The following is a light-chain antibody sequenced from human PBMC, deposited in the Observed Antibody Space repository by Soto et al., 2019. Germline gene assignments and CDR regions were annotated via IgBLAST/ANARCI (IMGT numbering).Light chain of an antibody. CDR3: QQYYSYPPT. V-gene: IGKV1-8*01. CDR2: AAS. J-gene: IGKJ1*01. CDR1: QGISSY. Sequence: AIRMTQSPSSLSSSTGDRVTLTCRASQGISSYLAWYQQKPGKAPKLLIYAASNLQSGVPSRFSGSGAGTDFTLTISCLQSEDFATYYCQQYYSYPPTFGQGTKVDIK.